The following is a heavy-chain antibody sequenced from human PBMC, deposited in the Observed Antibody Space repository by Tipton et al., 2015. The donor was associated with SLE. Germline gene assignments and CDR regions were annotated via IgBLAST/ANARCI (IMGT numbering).Heavy chain of an antibody. CDR3: AREKVDTANYMDV. J-gene: IGHJ6*03. CDR2: IYYSGST. D-gene: IGHD5-18*01. CDR1: GGSIRSGGYY. V-gene: IGHV4-31*03. Sequence: TLSLTCTVSGGSIRSGGYYWSWIRQHPGKGLEWIGYIYYSGSTYYNPSLKSRVTISVDTSKNQFSLKLSSVTAADTAVYYCAREKVDTANYMDVWGKGTTVTVSS.